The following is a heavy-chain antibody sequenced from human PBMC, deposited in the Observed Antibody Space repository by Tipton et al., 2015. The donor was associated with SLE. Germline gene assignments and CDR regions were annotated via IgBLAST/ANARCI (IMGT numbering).Heavy chain of an antibody. J-gene: IGHJ5*02. Sequence: AGLVKPSETLSLTCAVYGGSFSGYYWSWIRQPPGKGLEWIGEINHSGSTNYNPSLKSRVTISVDTSKNQFSLKLSSVTAADTAVYYCARGLFYVGGGYNWFDPWGQGTLVTVSS. CDR2: INHSGST. CDR3: ARGLFYVGGGYNWFDP. V-gene: IGHV4-34*01. CDR1: GGSFSGYY. D-gene: IGHD2/OR15-2a*01.